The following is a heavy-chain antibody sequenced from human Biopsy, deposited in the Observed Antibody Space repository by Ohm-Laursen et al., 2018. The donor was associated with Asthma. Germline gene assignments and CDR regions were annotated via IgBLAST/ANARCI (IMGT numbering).Heavy chain of an antibody. CDR3: ARAVDYSHYYGIDV. CDR1: GYTFNSAG. CDR2: ISVYNGNT. V-gene: IGHV1-18*01. D-gene: IGHD3-10*01. Sequence: ASVKVSCKTSGYTFNSAGITWVRQAPGQGLEWMGWISVYNGNTRVAQKLQDRVTMITDTSTSTAYMELRSLRSDDTVVYFCARAVDYSHYYGIDVWGQGTTVTVS. J-gene: IGHJ6*02.